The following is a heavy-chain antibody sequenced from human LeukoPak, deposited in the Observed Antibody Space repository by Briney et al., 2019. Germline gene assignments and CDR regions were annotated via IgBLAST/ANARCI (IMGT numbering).Heavy chain of an antibody. CDR2: IVPIFGPA. Sequence: SVKVSCKASGGTLSKYGISWLRQAPGQGLEWMGRIVPIFGPALYAPQFKGRVTITADTSTETAYVEVTSLISEDTAVYFCATDPHSDFWTGYYWDSWGQGTLVTVSS. J-gene: IGHJ4*02. CDR3: ATDPHSDFWTGYYWDS. V-gene: IGHV1-69*06. D-gene: IGHD3/OR15-3a*01. CDR1: GGTLSKYG.